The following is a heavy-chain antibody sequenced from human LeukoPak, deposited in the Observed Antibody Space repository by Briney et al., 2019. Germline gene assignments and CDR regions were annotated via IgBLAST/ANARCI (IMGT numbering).Heavy chain of an antibody. CDR2: ISAYNGNT. D-gene: IGHD2-15*01. Sequence: ASVKVSCKASGYTFTTYGISWVRQAPGQGLEWMGWISAYNGNTKYAQKLQGRVSMTTDTSTSTAYMELRSLTSDDTAVYYCARGPYCSGSSCYSQYFDYWGQGTLVTVSS. V-gene: IGHV1-18*01. CDR3: ARGPYCSGSSCYSQYFDY. CDR1: GYTFTTYG. J-gene: IGHJ4*02.